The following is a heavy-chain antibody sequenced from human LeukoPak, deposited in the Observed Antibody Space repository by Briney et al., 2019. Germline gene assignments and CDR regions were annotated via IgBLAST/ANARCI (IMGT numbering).Heavy chain of an antibody. Sequence: GGSLRLSCAASGFTFSSYGMHWVRQAPGKGLEWVSVIYSGGSTYYADPVRGRFTISRDNSKNTLYLQMNSLRAEDTAVYYCARGQQLEYFDYWGQGTLVTVSS. J-gene: IGHJ4*02. CDR3: ARGQQLEYFDY. D-gene: IGHD6-13*01. V-gene: IGHV3-66*01. CDR1: GFTFSSYG. CDR2: IYSGGST.